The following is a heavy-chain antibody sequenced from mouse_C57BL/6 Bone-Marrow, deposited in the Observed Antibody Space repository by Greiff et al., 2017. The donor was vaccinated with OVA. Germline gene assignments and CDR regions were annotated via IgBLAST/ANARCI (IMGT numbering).Heavy chain of an antibody. CDR2: IDPSDSYT. V-gene: IGHV1-69*01. D-gene: IGHD2-4*01. Sequence: QVQLQQPGAELVMPGASVKLSCKASGYTFTSYWMHWVKQRPGQGLEWIGEIDPSDSYTNYNQKFKGKSTLTVDKSSSTAYMQLSSLTSEDSAVYYCARMITPLSFDYWGQGTTLTVSS. J-gene: IGHJ2*01. CDR1: GYTFTSYW. CDR3: ARMITPLSFDY.